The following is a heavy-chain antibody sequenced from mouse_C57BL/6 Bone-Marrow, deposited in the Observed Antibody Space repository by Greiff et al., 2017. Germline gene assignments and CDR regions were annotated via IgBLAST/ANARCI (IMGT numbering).Heavy chain of an antibody. CDR1: GFTFTDYY. Sequence: EVQLVESGAGLVQPGASLKLSCAASGFTFTDYYMHWVRQTPEQSLEWVAYISNAGGSTYYPDTVKGRFTISRDNAKNTLYMQMSRLKSEDTAVYYCARGGSSYYYAMDYWGQGTSVTVSS. J-gene: IGHJ4*01. D-gene: IGHD1-1*01. CDR3: ARGGSSYYYAMDY. V-gene: IGHV5-12*01. CDR2: ISNAGGST.